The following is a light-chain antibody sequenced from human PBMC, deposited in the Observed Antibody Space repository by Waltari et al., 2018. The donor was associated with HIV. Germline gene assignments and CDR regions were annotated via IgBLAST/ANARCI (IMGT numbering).Light chain of an antibody. Sequence: QSVLTQPPSVSGAPGQRVSISCTGSSSNLGAGFDAQWYQQLPGAAPRLLIYDNNNRPSGVPGRFSGSRSGTSASLAITRLQADDEADYYCQSFDSGLTAVVFGGGTKLTVL. V-gene: IGLV1-40*01. CDR2: DNN. CDR1: SSNLGAGFD. J-gene: IGLJ2*01. CDR3: QSFDSGLTAVV.